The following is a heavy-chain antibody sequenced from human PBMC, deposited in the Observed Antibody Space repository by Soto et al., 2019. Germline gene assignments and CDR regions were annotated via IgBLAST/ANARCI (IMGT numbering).Heavy chain of an antibody. Sequence: ASVKVSCKVSGYTLTELSMHWVRQAPGKGLEWMGGFDPEDGETIYAQKFQGRVTMTEDTSTDTAYMELSSLRSEDTAVYYCARAPYYYDSSGYLKVPDAFDVWGQGTMVTVSS. J-gene: IGHJ3*01. CDR1: GYTLTELS. D-gene: IGHD3-22*01. CDR3: ARAPYYYDSSGYLKVPDAFDV. V-gene: IGHV1-24*01. CDR2: FDPEDGET.